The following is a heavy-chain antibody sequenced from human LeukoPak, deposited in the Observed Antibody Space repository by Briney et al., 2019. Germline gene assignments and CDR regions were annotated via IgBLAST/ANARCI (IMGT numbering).Heavy chain of an antibody. CDR2: IDPDGSVA. CDR1: GSSLSNHW. V-gene: IGHV3-74*01. CDR3: ARELGRGGSAFDV. D-gene: IGHD3-16*01. Sequence: TGGSLRLSCEASGSSLSNHWMHWVRQAPGKGLVWAAHIDPDGSVANYGDSVKGRFTISRDNAKNTLYLQMDSLRAEDTAVYYCARELGRGGSAFDVWGQGTMVTVSS. J-gene: IGHJ3*01.